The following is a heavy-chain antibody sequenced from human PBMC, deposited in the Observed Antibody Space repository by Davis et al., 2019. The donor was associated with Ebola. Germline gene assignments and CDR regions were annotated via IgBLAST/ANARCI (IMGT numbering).Heavy chain of an antibody. J-gene: IGHJ6*02. D-gene: IGHD5-12*01. CDR1: GFTVSSNY. Sequence: GGSLRLSCAASGFTVSSNYMSWIRQAPGKGLEWVSYISSSGSTIYYADSVKGRFTISRDNAKNSLYLQMNSLRAEDTAVYYCARGMWLLYYGMDVWGQGTTVTVSS. CDR2: ISSSGSTI. V-gene: IGHV3-11*01. CDR3: ARGMWLLYYGMDV.